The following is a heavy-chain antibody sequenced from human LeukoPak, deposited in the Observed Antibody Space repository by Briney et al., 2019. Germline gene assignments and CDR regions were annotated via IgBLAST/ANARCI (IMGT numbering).Heavy chain of an antibody. J-gene: IGHJ4*02. D-gene: IGHD2/OR15-2a*01. CDR2: FSGSGGST. V-gene: IGHV3-23*01. CDR1: GFTFDDYA. CDR3: ATSGLSRFGF. Sequence: PGGSLRLSCAASGFTFDDYAMSWVRQAPGKGLEWVSAFSGSGGSTYYADSVKGRFTISRDNSKNTLYLQMNSLRAEDTAVYFCATSGLSRFGFWGQGTLVTVSS.